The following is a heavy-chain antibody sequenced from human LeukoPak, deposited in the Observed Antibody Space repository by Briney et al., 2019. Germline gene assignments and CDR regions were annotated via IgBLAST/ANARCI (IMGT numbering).Heavy chain of an antibody. V-gene: IGHV3-23*01. CDR3: AARKVRGVWFYLDY. J-gene: IGHJ4*02. D-gene: IGHD3-10*01. CDR1: GFTVSVYA. Sequence: QPGGSLRLSCAASGFTVSVYAMAWVRQAPGKGLEWVSTIYDDNTYYADSVKGRFAISTDNSKNTLYLQMNSLRVEDTAVYFCAARKVRGVWFYLDYWGQGTLVTVSS. CDR2: IYDDNT.